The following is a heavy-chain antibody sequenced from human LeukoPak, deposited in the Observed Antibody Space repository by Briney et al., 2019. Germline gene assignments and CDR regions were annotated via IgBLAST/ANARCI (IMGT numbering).Heavy chain of an antibody. V-gene: IGHV3-21*01. D-gene: IGHD5-12*01. CDR2: ISSSSSYI. CDR3: ARKDSGYDCLDY. CDR1: GFTFSSYS. J-gene: IGHJ4*02. Sequence: GGSLRLSCAASGFTFSSYSMNWVRQAPGKGLEWVSSISSSSSYIYYADSVKGRFTISRDNARNSLYLQMNSLRAEDTAVYYCARKDSGYDCLDYWGKGTLVTVS.